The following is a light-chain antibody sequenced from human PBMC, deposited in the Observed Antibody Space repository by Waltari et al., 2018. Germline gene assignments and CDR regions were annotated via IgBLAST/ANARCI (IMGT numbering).Light chain of an antibody. CDR3: QQYNSYSGT. CDR2: DAS. Sequence: DIQMTQSPSTLSASVGDRVTITGRASQSSSSWLAWYQQKPGKAPKLLIYDASSLESGVPSRCSGSGSGTEFTLTISGLQPDDFATYYCQQYNSYSGTFGQGTKVEIK. J-gene: IGKJ1*01. V-gene: IGKV1-5*01. CDR1: QSSSSW.